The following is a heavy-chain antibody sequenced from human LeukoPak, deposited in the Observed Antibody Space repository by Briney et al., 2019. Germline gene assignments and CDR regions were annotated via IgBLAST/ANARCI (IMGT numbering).Heavy chain of an antibody. Sequence: PGGSLRLSCAASGFTFSSYAMSWVRQAPGKGLEWVSAISGSGGSTYYADSVKGRFTISRDNSKNTLYLQMNSLRAEDTAVYCCAKNLWPGRYYYYYMDVWGKGTTVAVSS. CDR2: ISGSGGST. CDR3: AKNLWPGRYYYYYMDV. V-gene: IGHV3-23*01. J-gene: IGHJ6*03. CDR1: GFTFSSYA. D-gene: IGHD1-14*01.